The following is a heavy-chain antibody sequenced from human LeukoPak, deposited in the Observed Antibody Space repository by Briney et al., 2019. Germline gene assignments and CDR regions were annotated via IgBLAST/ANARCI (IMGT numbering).Heavy chain of an antibody. V-gene: IGHV1-2*02. CDR1: GYSFTGYY. CDR3: ATVSVAGSP. D-gene: IGHD6-19*01. Sequence: ASVKVSCKASGYSFTGYYLDWVRQAPGQGLEWMGWINPKSGGTNYAQKFPGRVTMTRDTSISTAYMELSSLRSEDTAVYYCATVSVAGSPWGQGTLVTVSS. J-gene: IGHJ5*02. CDR2: INPKSGGT.